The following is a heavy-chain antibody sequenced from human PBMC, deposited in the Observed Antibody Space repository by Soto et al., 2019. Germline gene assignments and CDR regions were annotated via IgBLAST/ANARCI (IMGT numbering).Heavy chain of an antibody. D-gene: IGHD5-12*01. J-gene: IGHJ4*02. CDR2: ISGSGGSK. Sequence: GGSLRLSCAASGFTFSSYAMSWVRQAPGKGLEWVSAISGSGGSKYYADSVKGRFTISRDNSKNTLYLQRNSRRAEDMAVYYWAKDRYSGYDYFDYWGEGTLVTVSS. CDR1: GFTFSSYA. V-gene: IGHV3-23*01. CDR3: AKDRYSGYDYFDY.